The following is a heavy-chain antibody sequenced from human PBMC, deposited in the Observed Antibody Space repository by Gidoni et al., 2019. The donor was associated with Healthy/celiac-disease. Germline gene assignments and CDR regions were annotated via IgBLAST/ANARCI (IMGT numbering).Heavy chain of an antibody. J-gene: IGHJ6*03. Sequence: EVQLVESGGGLVQPGGSLSLSSAASGFTFSSYEMNWVRQAPGQGLEWVSYISISCSTFNYADSVKGRFTISRDNAKNSLYLQMNSLRAEDTAVYYCAREGGDIVVVVAARDYYYMDVWGKGTTVTVSS. CDR3: AREGGDIVVVVAARDYYYMDV. V-gene: IGHV3-48*03. CDR1: GFTFSSYE. D-gene: IGHD2-15*01. CDR2: ISISCSTF.